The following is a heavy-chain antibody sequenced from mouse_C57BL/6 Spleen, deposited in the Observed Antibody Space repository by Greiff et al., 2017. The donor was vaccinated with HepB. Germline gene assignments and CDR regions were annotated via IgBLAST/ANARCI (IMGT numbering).Heavy chain of an antibody. CDR3: AEGSSLFDY. CDR2: INPSSGYT. J-gene: IGHJ2*01. CDR1: GYTFTSYW. V-gene: IGHV1-7*01. D-gene: IGHD1-1*01. Sequence: QVHVKQSGAELAKPGASVKLSCKASGYTFTSYWMHWVKQRPGQGLEWIGYINPSSGYTKYNQKFKDKATLTADKSSSTAYMQLSSLTYEDSAVYYCAEGSSLFDYWGQGTTLTVSS.